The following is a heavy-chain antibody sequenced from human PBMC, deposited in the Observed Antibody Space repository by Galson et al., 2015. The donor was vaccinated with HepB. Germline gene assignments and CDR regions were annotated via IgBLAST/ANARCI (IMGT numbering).Heavy chain of an antibody. CDR3: ATNGDITGTTDYFDC. CDR1: GYAVTELS. J-gene: IGHJ4*02. Sequence: SVKVSCKVSGYAVTELSIHWVRQAPGKGLEWMGGFDPDAGETIYAQKFQGRVTMTEDTSTDTVYMDLSSLRSEDTAVYYCATNGDITGTTDYFDCWGQGTLVTVSS. D-gene: IGHD1-7*01. CDR2: FDPDAGET. V-gene: IGHV1-24*01.